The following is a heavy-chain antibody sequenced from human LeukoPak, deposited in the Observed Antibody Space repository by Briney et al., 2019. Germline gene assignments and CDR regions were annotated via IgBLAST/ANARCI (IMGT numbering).Heavy chain of an antibody. D-gene: IGHD4-17*01. CDR2: IYYSGST. CDR3: ARSIDYGDYSYYFDY. CDR1: GGSISSYY. V-gene: IGHV4-59*01. Sequence: SETLSPTCTVSGGSISSYYWSWIRQPPGKGLEWIGYIYYSGSTNYNPSLKSRVTISVDTSKNQFSLKLSSVTAADTAVYYCARSIDYGDYSYYFDYWGQGTLVTVSS. J-gene: IGHJ4*02.